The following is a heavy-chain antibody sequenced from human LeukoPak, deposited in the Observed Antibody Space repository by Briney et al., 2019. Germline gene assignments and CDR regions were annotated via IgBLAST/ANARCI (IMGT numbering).Heavy chain of an antibody. D-gene: IGHD3-10*01. CDR1: GGTFSSYA. J-gene: IGHJ6*03. V-gene: IGHV1-69*05. CDR2: IIPIFGTA. Sequence: VASVKVSCKASGGTFSSYAISWVRQAPGQGLERMGGIIPIFGTANYAQMFQGRVTITTDESTSTAYMELSSLRSEDTAVYYCARDGLVRGVPSYYYYYMDVWGKGTTVTVSS. CDR3: ARDGLVRGVPSYYYYYMDV.